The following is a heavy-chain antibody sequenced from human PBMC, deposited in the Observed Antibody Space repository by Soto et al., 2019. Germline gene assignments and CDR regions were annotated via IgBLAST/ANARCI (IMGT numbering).Heavy chain of an antibody. CDR1: GGSISSSNW. Sequence: SETLSLTCAVSGGSISSSNWWSWVRQPPGKGLEWIGEIYHSGSTNYNPSLKSRVTISVDKSKNQFSLKLSSVTAADTAVYYCARFGKIACSGGSCYSFGFDPWGQGTLVTVSS. CDR2: IYHSGST. J-gene: IGHJ5*02. D-gene: IGHD2-15*01. V-gene: IGHV4-4*02. CDR3: ARFGKIACSGGSCYSFGFDP.